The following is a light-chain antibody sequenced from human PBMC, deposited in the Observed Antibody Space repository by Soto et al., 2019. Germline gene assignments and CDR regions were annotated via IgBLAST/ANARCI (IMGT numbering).Light chain of an antibody. CDR3: FSYAGYYTLL. J-gene: IGLJ2*01. Sequence: QSVLTQPRSVSGSPGQSVTISCTGTSSDVGTYNYVSWYQQHPGKAPKLMIYDVSKRPSGVPDRFSGSKSGSTASLTISGLQAEDEADYYCFSYAGYYTLLFGGGTKLTVL. CDR1: SSDVGTYNY. CDR2: DVS. V-gene: IGLV2-11*01.